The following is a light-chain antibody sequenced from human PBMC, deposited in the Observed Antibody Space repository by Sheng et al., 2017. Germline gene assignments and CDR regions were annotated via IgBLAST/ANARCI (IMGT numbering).Light chain of an antibody. Sequence: EIVLTQSPGTLSLSPGERATLSCRASRSVSTYLAWYQHKPGQGPRLLIYDTSKRATGIPARFSGSGYGTDFTLTISSLEPEDFAVYHCQQYGSSPPWTFGQGTKVEI. J-gene: IGKJ1*01. CDR3: QQYGSSPPWT. CDR2: DTS. CDR1: RSVSTY. V-gene: IGKV3-20*01.